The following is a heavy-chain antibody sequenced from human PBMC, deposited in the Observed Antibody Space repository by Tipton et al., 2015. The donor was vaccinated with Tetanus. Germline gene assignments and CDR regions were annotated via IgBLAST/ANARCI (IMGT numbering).Heavy chain of an antibody. J-gene: IGHJ4*02. Sequence: LVKPTQTLSLTCTVSGVSISGGRYYWSWIRQRPGKGLEWIGDIYSRGSTYTDPSLKGRVTISVDTSKNQFSLRLISVTVAGTAVYYCARDQARGARGWNYFDFWGLGTLVTVSS. D-gene: IGHD1-26*01. CDR2: IYSRGST. V-gene: IGHV4-31*03. CDR3: ARDQARGARGWNYFDF. CDR1: GVSISGGRYY.